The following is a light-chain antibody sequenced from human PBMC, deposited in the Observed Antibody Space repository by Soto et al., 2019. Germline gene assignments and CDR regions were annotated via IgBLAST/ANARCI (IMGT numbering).Light chain of an antibody. CDR2: DVC. V-gene: IGLV2-14*01. J-gene: IGLJ1*01. CDR3: SSYTTISTYV. CDR1: SSDVGGYNY. Sequence: QSVLTQPASLSGSPGQPITISCTGTSSDVGGYNYVSWYQQHPGKAPKLMIYDVCNRPSGVSNRFSGSKSVNTASLTISGLQAEDEADYYCSSYTTISTYVFGTGTKVTVL.